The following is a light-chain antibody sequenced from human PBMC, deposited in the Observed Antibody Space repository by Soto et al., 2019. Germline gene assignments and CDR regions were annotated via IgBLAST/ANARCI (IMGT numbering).Light chain of an antibody. CDR1: SSDIGSSNL. CDR2: EAT. V-gene: IGLV2-23*01. J-gene: IGLJ1*01. CDR3: CSYAGSNTYV. Sequence: SALTQPASVSGSPGQSITISCTGTSSDIGSSNLVSWYQDHPGKAPKLIIYEATQRPSGISYRFSGSKSGNTASLTISGLQAEDEADYYCCSYAGSNTYVFGTGTKVTVL.